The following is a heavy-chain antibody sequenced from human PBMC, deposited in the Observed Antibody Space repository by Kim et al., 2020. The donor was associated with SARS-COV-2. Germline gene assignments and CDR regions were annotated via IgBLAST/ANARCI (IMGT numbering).Heavy chain of an antibody. V-gene: IGHV3-23*01. CDR2: VVRNGGTT. CDR3: ARRDSTSSFDY. Sequence: GGPLRLSCEASKFTFSSYGMSWVRQAPGKGLEWVSHVVRNGGTTYYADSVKGRLTVSRDNSKNTLYLQLNSLRAEDTAVYYCARRDSTSSFDYWGQGTLVTVSS. J-gene: IGHJ4*02. CDR1: KFTFSSYG. D-gene: IGHD6-6*01.